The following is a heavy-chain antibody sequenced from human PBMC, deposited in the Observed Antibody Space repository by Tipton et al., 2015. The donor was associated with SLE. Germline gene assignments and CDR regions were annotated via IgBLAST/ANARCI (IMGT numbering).Heavy chain of an antibody. CDR3: AGSLARHGMDV. CDR2: ISYDGSNK. Sequence: SLRLSCAASGFTFSSYAMHWVRQAPGKGLEWVAVISYDGSNKYYADSVKGRFTISRDNSKNTLYLQMNSLRAEDTAVYYCAGSLARHGMDVWGQGTTVTVSS. V-gene: IGHV3-30*04. J-gene: IGHJ6*02. CDR1: GFTFSSYA. D-gene: IGHD1-26*01.